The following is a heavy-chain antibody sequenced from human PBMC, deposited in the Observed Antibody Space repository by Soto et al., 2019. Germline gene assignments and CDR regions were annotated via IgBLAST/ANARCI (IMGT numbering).Heavy chain of an antibody. J-gene: IGHJ6*02. CDR1: GGTFSSHS. D-gene: IGHD1-1*01. V-gene: IGHV1-69*13. CDR3: ATGSFTSTGGRIGYHYNAMDV. Sequence: VASVKVSCKSSGGTFSSHSINWVRQAPGQGIEWMGGIIPIFGPANFAKKFQGRVTITADESTTTAYMELSSLTSEDTAVYYCATGSFTSTGGRIGYHYNAMDVWGQGTTVTVSS. CDR2: IIPIFGPA.